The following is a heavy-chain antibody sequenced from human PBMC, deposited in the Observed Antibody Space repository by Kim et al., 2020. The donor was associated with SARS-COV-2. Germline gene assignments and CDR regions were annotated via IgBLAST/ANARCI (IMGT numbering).Heavy chain of an antibody. V-gene: IGHV3-48*02. CDR1: GFTFSSYS. D-gene: IGHD2-21*02. J-gene: IGHJ4*02. CDR2: ISKSSSPI. Sequence: GGSLRLSCAASGFTFSSYSMNWVRQAPGKGLEWVSYISKSSSPIYYADSVKGRFIISRDNGKNSLYLQMNSLRDEDTAVYYCARGCGGDCSQEFYWGQGTLVTVSS. CDR3: ARGCGGDCSQEFY.